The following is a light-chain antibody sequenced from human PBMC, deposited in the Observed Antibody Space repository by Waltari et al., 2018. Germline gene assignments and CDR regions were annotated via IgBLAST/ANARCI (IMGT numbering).Light chain of an antibody. CDR3: QHYVRLPAT. J-gene: IGKJ1*01. CDR1: QSVGRS. CDR2: RSS. Sequence: ELVLTQSPGILSLSPGEGLTISCRASQSVGRSLAWYQQTPGQAPRLLIYRSSSRATGIPDRFSGGGSGTDFSLTISRLEPEDFAVYYCQHYVRLPATFGQGTKVESK. V-gene: IGKV3-20*01.